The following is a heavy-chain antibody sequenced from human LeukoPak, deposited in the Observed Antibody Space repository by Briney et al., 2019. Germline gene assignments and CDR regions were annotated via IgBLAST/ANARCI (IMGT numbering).Heavy chain of an antibody. J-gene: IGHJ6*03. Sequence: GGSLRLSCAASGFTFSSYGMHWVRQAPGKGLEWVAFIRYDGSNKYYADSVKGRFTISRDHSKNTLYLQLNSLRPEDTAVYYCARVFQQPRKLYYYYMDVWGKGTTVTVSS. CDR2: IRYDGSNK. CDR3: ARVFQQPRKLYYYYMDV. D-gene: IGHD6-13*01. V-gene: IGHV3-30*02. CDR1: GFTFSSYG.